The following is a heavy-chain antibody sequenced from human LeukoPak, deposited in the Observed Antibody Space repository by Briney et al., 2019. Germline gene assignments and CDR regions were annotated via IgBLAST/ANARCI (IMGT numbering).Heavy chain of an antibody. Sequence: SQTLSLTCIVSGDSNSSGDSYWSWIRRAPRKGLEWIGYIYDSGTTSYNPSLKSRLTISVDTSKNQFSLNLTSVTAADTAVYYCARAPCSTTRCSLLDYYMDVWGKGTTVTVSS. D-gene: IGHD2-2*01. CDR3: ARAPCSTTRCSLLDYYMDV. V-gene: IGHV4-30-4*08. J-gene: IGHJ6*03. CDR1: GDSNSSGDSY. CDR2: IYDSGTT.